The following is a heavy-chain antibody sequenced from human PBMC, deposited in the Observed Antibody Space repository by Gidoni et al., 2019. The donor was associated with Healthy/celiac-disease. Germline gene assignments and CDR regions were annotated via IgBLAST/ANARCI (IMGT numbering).Heavy chain of an antibody. CDR2: IRSKAYGGTT. V-gene: IGHV3-49*05. CDR1: GFTFGDYA. J-gene: IGHJ5*02. Sequence: EVQLVESGGGLVTPGRSLRLSCTASGFTFGDYAMSWFRQAPGKGLEWVGFIRSKAYGGTTEYAASVKGRFTISRDDSKSIAYLQMNSLKTEDTAVYYCTRAPQGRLFDPWGQGTLVTVSS. CDR3: TRAPQGRLFDP.